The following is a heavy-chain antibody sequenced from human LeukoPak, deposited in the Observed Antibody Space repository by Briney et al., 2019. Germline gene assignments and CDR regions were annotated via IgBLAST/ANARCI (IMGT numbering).Heavy chain of an antibody. V-gene: IGHV4-34*01. CDR3: AREGGKKRFCSSTSCYGLGAFDI. CDR2: INHSGST. Sequence: SETLSLTCAVYGGSFSGYYWSWIRQPPGKGLEWIGEINHSGSTNYNPSLKSRVTISVDTPKNQFSLKLSSVTAADTAVYYCAREGGKKRFCSSTSCYGLGAFDIWGQGTMVTVSS. D-gene: IGHD2-2*01. CDR1: GGSFSGYY. J-gene: IGHJ3*02.